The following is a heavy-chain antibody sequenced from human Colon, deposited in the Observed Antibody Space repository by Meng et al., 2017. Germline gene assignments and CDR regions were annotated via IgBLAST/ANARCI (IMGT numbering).Heavy chain of an antibody. J-gene: IGHJ4*02. CDR1: GGSVSSGSYY. V-gene: IGHV4-61*01. CDR2: IYYSGST. D-gene: IGHD3-22*01. Sequence: VQLQEAGPGLVRPSETLSLTCPVSGGSVSSGSYYWSWVRQPPGKGLEWIGYIYYSGSTNYNPSLKSRVTISVDTSKNQFSLKLSSVTAADTAVYYCARGASDYDFDYWGQGTLVTVSS. CDR3: ARGASDYDFDY.